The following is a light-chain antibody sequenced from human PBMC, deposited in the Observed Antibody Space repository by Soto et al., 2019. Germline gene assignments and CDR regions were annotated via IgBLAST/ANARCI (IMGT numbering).Light chain of an antibody. Sequence: ETVMTQSPATLSMSPGERATLSCRASQSLNSDLAWYQQKPGQAPRLLIYGASTRATGIPGRFSGSGSGTVFTLTISSLQSEDFAVYYCQQDNSWPLTFGGGTKVDIK. CDR1: QSLNSD. CDR2: GAS. V-gene: IGKV3-15*01. J-gene: IGKJ4*01. CDR3: QQDNSWPLT.